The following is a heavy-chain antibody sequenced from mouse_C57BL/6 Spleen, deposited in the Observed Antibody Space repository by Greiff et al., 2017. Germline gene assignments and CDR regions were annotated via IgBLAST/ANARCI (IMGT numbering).Heavy chain of an antibody. J-gene: IGHJ4*01. D-gene: IGHD1-1*01. CDR1: GYTFTDYE. CDR3: TKDDYGSSYGSAMDY. CDR2: IDPETGGT. V-gene: IGHV1-15*01. Sequence: VKLQESGAELVRPGASVTLSCKASGYTFTDYEMHWVKQTPVHGLEWIGAIDPETGGTAYNQKFKGKAILTADKSSSTAYMELRSLTSEDSAVYYCTKDDYGSSYGSAMDYWGQGTSVTVSS.